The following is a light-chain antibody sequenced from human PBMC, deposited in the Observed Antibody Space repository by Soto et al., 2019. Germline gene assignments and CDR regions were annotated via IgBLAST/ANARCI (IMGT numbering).Light chain of an antibody. CDR3: QQANSFPLT. J-gene: IGKJ5*01. CDR2: AAS. Sequence: DIQMTQSPSSMSASLGDRVTITCRASQGITYWLAWYQQRPGRAPKRLIYAASILESGVPSRFTGSGPGTNFTLPINELQPEDFSTYFCQQANSFPLTFGQGTRLEIK. V-gene: IGKV1-12*01. CDR1: QGITYW.